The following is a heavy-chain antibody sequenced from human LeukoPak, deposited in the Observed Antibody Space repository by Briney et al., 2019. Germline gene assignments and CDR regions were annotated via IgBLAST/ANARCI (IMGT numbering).Heavy chain of an antibody. CDR3: ARDRYITRSWGYDFDY. CDR1: GFTFSSYW. V-gene: IGHV3-7*01. CDR2: TKQDGSEK. Sequence: PGGSLRLTCAVSGFTFSSYWMSWVRQAPGKGLEWVANTKQDGSEKYYVDSVKGRFTISRDNAKNSLYLQMNTLRAEDTAVYYCARDRYITRSWGYDFDYWGQGILVTVSS. D-gene: IGHD6-13*01. J-gene: IGHJ4*02.